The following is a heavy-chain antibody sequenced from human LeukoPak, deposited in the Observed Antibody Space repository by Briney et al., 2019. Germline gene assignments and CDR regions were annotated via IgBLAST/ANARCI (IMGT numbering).Heavy chain of an antibody. D-gene: IGHD2-21*02. J-gene: IGHJ6*03. V-gene: IGHV3-30*04. CDR2: ISYDGSSK. CDR1: GFTFSTYA. Sequence: GGSLRLSCAASGFTFSTYAMHWVRQAPGKGLEWVAVISYDGSSKYYADSVKGRFTISRDNSKNTLYLQMNSLRAEDTAVYYCAKSPPPTYCGGDCRNYYYYYMDVWGKGTTVTISS. CDR3: AKSPPPTYCGGDCRNYYYYYMDV.